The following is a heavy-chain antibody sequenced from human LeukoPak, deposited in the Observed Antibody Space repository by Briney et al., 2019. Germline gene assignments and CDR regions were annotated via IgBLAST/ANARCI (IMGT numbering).Heavy chain of an antibody. Sequence: PSETLSLTCTVSGGSISSSSYYWGWIRQPPGKGLEWIGSIYYSGSTYYNPSLKSRVTISVDTSKNQFSLKLSSVTAADTAVYYCARGGVTTEDDAFDIWGQGTMVTVSS. CDR2: IYYSGST. V-gene: IGHV4-39*07. CDR3: ARGGVTTEDDAFDI. J-gene: IGHJ3*02. CDR1: GGSISSSSYY. D-gene: IGHD4-17*01.